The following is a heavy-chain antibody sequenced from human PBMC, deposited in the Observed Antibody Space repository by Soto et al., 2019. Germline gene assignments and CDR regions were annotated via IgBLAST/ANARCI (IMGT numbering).Heavy chain of an antibody. J-gene: IGHJ4*02. D-gene: IGHD3-22*01. CDR1: GYNCDHNW. Sequence: PXESMKISFKGAGYNCDHNWITWVRRIPGKGLEWMGRIDPSDSYTKYSPSFQGHVTISADESTRTAYLMWSSLKASDTAIYYCARHLYDTSGYYHLDYWGQGTLVTVSS. V-gene: IGHV5-10-1*01. CDR3: ARHLYDTSGYYHLDY. CDR2: IDPSDSYT.